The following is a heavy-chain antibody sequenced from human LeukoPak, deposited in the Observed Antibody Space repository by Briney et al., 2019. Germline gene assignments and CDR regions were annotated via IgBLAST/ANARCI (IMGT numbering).Heavy chain of an antibody. D-gene: IGHD3-3*01. V-gene: IGHV1-18*01. CDR1: GYTLTSYY. Sequence: ASVRVSCKASGYTLTSYYISWVRQARGQGREGMGWISAYNGDTNYAQRVQGRVTITADTSTRTAYMELRSLRSDDTAVYYCAVGTISGSPETSDYWGQGTLVTVSS. CDR2: ISAYNGDT. CDR3: AVGTISGSPETSDY. J-gene: IGHJ4*02.